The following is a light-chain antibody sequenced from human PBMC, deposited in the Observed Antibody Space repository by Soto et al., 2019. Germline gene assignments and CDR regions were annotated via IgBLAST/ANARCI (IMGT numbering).Light chain of an antibody. J-gene: IGKJ5*01. CDR2: GAS. CDR1: QRISSNY. Sequence: EIVLTQSPDTLSLSLGESATLSCRASQRISSNYLAWYQQKPGQAPRLLIYGASSRATGIPDRFSGSGSGTDFTLTISRLEPEDFAVFYCQQYDDSITFGQGTRLEIE. V-gene: IGKV3-20*01. CDR3: QQYDDSIT.